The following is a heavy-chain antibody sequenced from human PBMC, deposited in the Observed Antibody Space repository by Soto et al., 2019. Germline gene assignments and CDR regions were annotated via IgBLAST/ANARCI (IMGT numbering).Heavy chain of an antibody. J-gene: IGHJ4*01. D-gene: IGHD3-3*02. Sequence: QVQLVQSGAEVKKPGTSVKVSCKASGYTFTKYGITWVRQAPGQGLEWMGWISVYNGNTKYGQKIRDRDTMTIDTSTTTADMEMRSLRSDATAVYYCAKVIAQAFGRYYFDCWGHGTLVTVSS. CDR3: AKVIAQAFGRYYFDC. V-gene: IGHV1-18*01. CDR1: GYTFTKYG. CDR2: ISVYNGNT.